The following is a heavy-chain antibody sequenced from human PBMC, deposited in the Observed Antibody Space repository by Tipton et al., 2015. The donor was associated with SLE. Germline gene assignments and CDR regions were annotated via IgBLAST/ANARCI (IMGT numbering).Heavy chain of an antibody. V-gene: IGHV4-39*07. CDR2: IFYSGST. J-gene: IGHJ4*02. CDR3: ARAQQWLDGGFDY. CDR1: GGSISSYY. D-gene: IGHD6-19*01. Sequence: TLSLTCTVSGGSISSYYWSWLRQPPGKGLVWIGSIFYSGSTYYNPSLKSRVTISVDTSKNQFSLQLSSVTAADTAVYYCARAQQWLDGGFDYWGQGTLVTVSS.